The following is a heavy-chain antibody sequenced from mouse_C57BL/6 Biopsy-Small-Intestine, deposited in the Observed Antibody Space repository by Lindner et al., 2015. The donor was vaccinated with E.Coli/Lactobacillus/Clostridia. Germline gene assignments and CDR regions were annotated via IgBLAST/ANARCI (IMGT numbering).Heavy chain of an antibody. V-gene: IGHV1-77*01. CDR2: IDPSGGST. CDR3: ARDKLASFDH. J-gene: IGHJ4*01. D-gene: IGHD6-1*01. Sequence: SVKVSCKATEYSFTDYYIHWVRQAPGQGLEWMGIIDPSGGSTTYAEKFQGRVTMTRDTSTSTVFMELSRLTSEDTAVYYCARDKLASFDHWGQGTLVTVSS. CDR1: EYSFTDYY.